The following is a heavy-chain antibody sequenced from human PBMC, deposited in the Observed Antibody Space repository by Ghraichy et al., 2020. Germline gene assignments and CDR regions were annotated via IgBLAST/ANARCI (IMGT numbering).Heavy chain of an antibody. Sequence: SENLSLTCIVSGGSISSYYWSWIRQPPGKGLEWIGYIYYSGSTNYNPSLKSRVTISVDTSKNQFSLKLSSVTAADTAVYYCARHGSFKYYFDYWGQGTLVTVSS. CDR2: IYYSGST. CDR1: GGSISSYY. CDR3: ARHGSFKYYFDY. J-gene: IGHJ4*02. V-gene: IGHV4-59*01.